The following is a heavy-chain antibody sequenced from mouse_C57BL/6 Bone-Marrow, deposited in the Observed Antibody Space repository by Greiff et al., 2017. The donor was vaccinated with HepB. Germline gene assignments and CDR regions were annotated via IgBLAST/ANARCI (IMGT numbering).Heavy chain of an antibody. J-gene: IGHJ3*01. D-gene: IGHD2-12*01. CDR1: GYTFTTYP. V-gene: IGHV1-47*01. CDR2: FHPYNDDT. CDR3: ARRRVYDPFAY. Sequence: VKLMESGAELVKPGASVKMSCKASGYTFTTYPIEWMNQNHGKSLEWIGNFHPYNDDTKYNEEFKGKATLTVEKSSSTVYLELRRLTSDDSAVYYCARRRVYDPFAYWGQGTLVTVSA.